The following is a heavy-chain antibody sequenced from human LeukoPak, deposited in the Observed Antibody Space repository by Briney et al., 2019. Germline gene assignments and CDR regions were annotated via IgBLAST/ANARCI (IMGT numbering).Heavy chain of an antibody. CDR1: GGSISGYY. Sequence: PSETLSLTCIVSGGSISGYYWSWIRQPPGKGLEWIGYIYYSGSTNYNPSLKSRVTISVDTSKYQFSLKLSSVTAADTAVYYCARLKAIGEYYFDYWGQGTLVTVSS. CDR2: IYYSGST. CDR3: ARLKAIGEYYFDY. D-gene: IGHD3-10*01. V-gene: IGHV4-59*08. J-gene: IGHJ4*02.